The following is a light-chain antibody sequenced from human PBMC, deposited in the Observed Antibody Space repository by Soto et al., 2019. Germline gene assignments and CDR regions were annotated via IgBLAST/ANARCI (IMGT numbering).Light chain of an antibody. Sequence: QSALTQPPSVSGSPGQSLTISCTGTSSDVGGYNYVFWYQQHPGKAPKLMIYEVNKRPSGVPDRFSGSKSGNTASLTVSGLQAEDEADYYCSSYAGSDIFVFGGGTKLTVL. CDR1: SSDVGGYNY. CDR3: SSYAGSDIFV. V-gene: IGLV2-8*01. J-gene: IGLJ2*01. CDR2: EVN.